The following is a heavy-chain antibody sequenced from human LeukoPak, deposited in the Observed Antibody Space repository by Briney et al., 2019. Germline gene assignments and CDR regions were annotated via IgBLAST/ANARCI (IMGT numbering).Heavy chain of an antibody. CDR3: ASLGGFAI. J-gene: IGHJ3*02. V-gene: IGHV4-61*02. Sequence: SETLSLTCTVSGDSISSGSYYWNWIRQPAGKGLEWIGRFYISGGTNYNPSLKSRVTISVDTSKNQFSLKLTSVTAADTAVYYCASLGGFAIWGQGTAVTVSS. CDR1: GDSISSGSYY. CDR2: FYISGGT.